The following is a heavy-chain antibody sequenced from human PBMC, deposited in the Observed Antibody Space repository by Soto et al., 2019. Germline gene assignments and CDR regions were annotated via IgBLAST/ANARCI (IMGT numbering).Heavy chain of an antibody. J-gene: IGHJ5*02. D-gene: IGHD2-15*01. CDR3: ARSMPPIPDCSGGSCYSSRCWFDP. CDR1: GYTFTGYY. V-gene: IGHV1-2*04. CDR2: INPNSGGT. Sequence: ASVKVSCKASGYTFTGYYMHWVRQAPGQGLEWMGWINPNSGGTNYAQKFQGWVTMTRDTSISTAYMELSRLRSDDTAVYYCARSMPPIPDCSGGSCYSSRCWFDPWGQGTLVTVSS.